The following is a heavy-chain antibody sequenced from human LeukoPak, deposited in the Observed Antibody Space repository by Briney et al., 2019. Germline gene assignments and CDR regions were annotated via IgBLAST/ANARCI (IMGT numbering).Heavy chain of an antibody. CDR2: ISSSSSYI. D-gene: IGHD3-10*01. J-gene: IGHJ4*02. CDR3: ARAFGGGDQFDY. V-gene: IGHV3-21*01. Sequence: GGSLRLSCAASGFTFSSYSMNWVRQAPGKGLEWVSSISSSSSYIYYADSVKGRFTISRDNAKNSLYLQMNSLRAEDTAVYYCARAFGGGDQFDYWGQGTLVTVSS. CDR1: GFTFSSYS.